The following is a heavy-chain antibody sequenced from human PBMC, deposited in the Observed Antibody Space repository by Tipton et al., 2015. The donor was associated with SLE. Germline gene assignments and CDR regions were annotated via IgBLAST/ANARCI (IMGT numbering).Heavy chain of an antibody. Sequence: TLSLTCTVSGGSFSSRSYYWGWIRQPPGKGLEWSGSIYYSGSTYYNPSLKSRVTISVDTSKNQFSLKLRSVTAADTAVYYCARHRVTMIDYWGQGTLVTVSS. CDR1: GGSFSSRSYY. CDR3: ARHRVTMIDY. V-gene: IGHV4-39*01. CDR2: IYYSGST. J-gene: IGHJ4*02. D-gene: IGHD3-22*01.